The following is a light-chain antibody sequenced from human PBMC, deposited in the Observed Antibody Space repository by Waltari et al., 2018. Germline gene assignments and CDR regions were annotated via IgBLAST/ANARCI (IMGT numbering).Light chain of an antibody. CDR1: QSLGTN. Sequence: ETVMTQSPATLSVSPGGRATLSCRASQSLGTNLAWYQQKPGQAPRLLICGASSRATGVPARFSGSGSRTDFTLTISSLQSEDFVVYYCQQYNNWPLYTFGQGTKLEI. V-gene: IGKV3-15*01. CDR3: QQYNNWPLYT. J-gene: IGKJ2*01. CDR2: GAS.